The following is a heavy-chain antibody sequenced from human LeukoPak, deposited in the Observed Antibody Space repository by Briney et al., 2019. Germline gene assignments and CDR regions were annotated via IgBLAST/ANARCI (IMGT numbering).Heavy chain of an antibody. J-gene: IGHJ4*02. D-gene: IGHD2-15*01. Sequence: SETLSLTCTVSGGSISSYYWSWIRQPPGRGLEWIGYIYYSGSTNYNPSLKSRVTISVDTSKNQFSLKLSSVTAADTAIYYCARLGVATSPFGYWGQGTLVTVSS. CDR2: IYYSGST. CDR3: ARLGVATSPFGY. CDR1: GGSISSYY. V-gene: IGHV4-59*08.